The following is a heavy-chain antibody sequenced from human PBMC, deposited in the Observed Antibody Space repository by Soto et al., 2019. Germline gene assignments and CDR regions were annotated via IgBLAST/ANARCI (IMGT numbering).Heavy chain of an antibody. V-gene: IGHV5-51*03. CDR1: GYTFTTYR. D-gene: IGHD6-13*01. Sequence: EVQLVQSGAEVKKPGESLKISCKGSGYTFTTYRIAWIRQMPGIGLEWMGIIYPGDSETRYSPSFQGQVTISADKSNTTAYLQWSGLRASDTSMYYCARQRIEAAFDAFDIWGQGTMVTVSS. J-gene: IGHJ3*02. CDR3: ARQRIEAAFDAFDI. CDR2: IYPGDSET.